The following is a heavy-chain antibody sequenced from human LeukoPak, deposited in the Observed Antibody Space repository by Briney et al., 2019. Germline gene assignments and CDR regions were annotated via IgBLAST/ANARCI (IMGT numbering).Heavy chain of an antibody. V-gene: IGHV4-59*01. D-gene: IGHD6-19*01. CDR1: GGSISSYY. CDR2: IYYSGST. J-gene: IGHJ3*02. CDR3: ARSWGQWLVQGAFDI. Sequence: PSETLSLTCTVSGGSISSYYWSWIRQPPGKGLEWIGYIYYSGSTNYNPSLKSRVTISVDTSKNQFSLKLSSVTAADTAVYYCARSWGQWLVQGAFDICGQGKMVTVSS.